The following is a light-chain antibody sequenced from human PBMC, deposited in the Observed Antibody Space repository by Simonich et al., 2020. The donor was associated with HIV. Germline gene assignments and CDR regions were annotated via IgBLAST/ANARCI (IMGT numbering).Light chain of an antibody. CDR3: QQYNNWLT. Sequence: EIVMTQSPATLSVSPGERATLSCRASQSVSSNLAWYQQKPGQATMLLIYGASTRATGIPARFSGSGSGTEFTLTISSMQSEDFAVYCCQQYNNWLTFGGGTKVEIK. V-gene: IGKV3-15*01. CDR1: QSVSSN. CDR2: GAS. J-gene: IGKJ4*01.